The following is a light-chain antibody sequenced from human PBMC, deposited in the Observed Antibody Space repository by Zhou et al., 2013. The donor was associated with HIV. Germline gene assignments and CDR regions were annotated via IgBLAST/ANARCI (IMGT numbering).Light chain of an antibody. CDR2: KVS. Sequence: DIQMTQSPSTLSASMGDTVTIVCRASEGISDWLAWFQQKPGTAPKLLIYKVSTLETGVSPRFSGGGSGTEFTLTISYLQPDDVATYYCQQYNSWTWTFGQGTKVELK. J-gene: IGKJ1*01. CDR3: QQYNSWTWT. V-gene: IGKV1-5*03. CDR1: EGISDW.